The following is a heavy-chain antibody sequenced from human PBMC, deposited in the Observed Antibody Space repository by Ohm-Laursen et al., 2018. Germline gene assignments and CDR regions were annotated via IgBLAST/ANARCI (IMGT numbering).Heavy chain of an antibody. Sequence: SRRLSCAAFGFTFSNYAMNWVRQAPGKGLMWVSRIDNDGTNTKYADSVEGRFTVSRDNARNTVFLQMNSLRVEDTALYYCVKGHGSGSFSDFNYWGQGTLVTVSS. CDR1: GFTFSNYA. J-gene: IGHJ4*02. D-gene: IGHD3-10*01. CDR2: IDNDGTNT. V-gene: IGHV3-74*03. CDR3: VKGHGSGSFSDFNY.